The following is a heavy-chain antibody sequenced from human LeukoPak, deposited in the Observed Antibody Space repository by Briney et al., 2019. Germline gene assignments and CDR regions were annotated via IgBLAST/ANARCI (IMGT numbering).Heavy chain of an antibody. CDR2: IYYSGST. Sequence: SETLSLTCAVYGGSFSGYYWSWIRQPPGKGLEWIGSIYYSGSTYYNPSLKSRVTISVDTSKNQFSLKLSSVTAADTAVYYCAIYKMGFDYWGQGTLVTVSS. D-gene: IGHD5-24*01. CDR3: AIYKMGFDY. J-gene: IGHJ4*02. CDR1: GGSFSGYY. V-gene: IGHV4-34*01.